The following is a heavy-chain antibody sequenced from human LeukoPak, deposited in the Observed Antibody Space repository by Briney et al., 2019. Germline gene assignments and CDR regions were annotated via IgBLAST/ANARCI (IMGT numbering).Heavy chain of an antibody. CDR1: GFTVSSNY. D-gene: IGHD6-13*01. CDR2: FYSDGST. CDR3: ARAKRAADFFEGFDS. V-gene: IGHV3-53*01. Sequence: GGSLRLSCAVSGFTVSSNYMNWVRQAPGKGLEWVPIFYSDGSTFYADSVRGRFTISRDNSKNTLFLQMNSLRAEDTAVYYCARAKRAADFFEGFDSWGQGTLVTVSS. J-gene: IGHJ4*02.